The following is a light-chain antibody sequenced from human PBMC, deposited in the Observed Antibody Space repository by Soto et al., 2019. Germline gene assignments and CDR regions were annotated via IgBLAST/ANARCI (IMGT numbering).Light chain of an antibody. CDR1: QSITSW. CDR3: QQYNSHDDIA. V-gene: IGKV1-5*01. Sequence: DIQITQSPSTRSASVGDGVTITCRSSQSITSWLAWYQQKPGKAPNLLIYDASSLQSGVPSRFSGSGSGTEFTLTISSLQPDDSATYYCQQYNSHDDIAFGRGTKVDIK. CDR2: DAS. J-gene: IGKJ4*01.